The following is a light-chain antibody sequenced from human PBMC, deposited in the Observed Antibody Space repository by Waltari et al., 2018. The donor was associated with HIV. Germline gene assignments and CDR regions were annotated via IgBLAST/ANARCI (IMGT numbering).Light chain of an antibody. CDR2: DAM. CDR1: LNIKNS. CDR3: QQSHSSLSIT. J-gene: IGKJ5*01. V-gene: IGKV1-39*01. Sequence: DIQMTQSPSSLSASVGDRVTITCRASLNIKNSLNWYQQIPGKAPKLLIYDAMNLQSGVPSRFSGSGSGTEFTLTISSLQPEDFATYFCQQSHSSLSITFGQGTRLEIK.